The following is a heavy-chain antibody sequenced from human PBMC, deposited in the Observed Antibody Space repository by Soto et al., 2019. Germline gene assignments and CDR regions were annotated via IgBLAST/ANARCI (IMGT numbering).Heavy chain of an antibody. V-gene: IGHV1-2*04. CDR1: GYSFTDYH. D-gene: IGHD2-8*01. CDR2: INPKSGGT. CDR3: ARGDSTDCSNGVCSFFYNHDMDV. J-gene: IGHJ6*02. Sequence: ASVKVSCKASGYSFTDYHIHWVRQAPGQGLEWLGRINPKSGGTSTAQKFQGWVTMTTSTSISTASMELTRLTSDDTAIYYCARGDSTDCSNGVCSFFYNHDMDVWGQGTTVTVSS.